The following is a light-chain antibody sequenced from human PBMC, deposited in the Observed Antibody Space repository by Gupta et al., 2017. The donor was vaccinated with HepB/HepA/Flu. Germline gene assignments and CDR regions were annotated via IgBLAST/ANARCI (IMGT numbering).Light chain of an antibody. CDR3: LQDDDFPRT. CDR1: QAIRGE. CDR2: AAS. V-gene: IGKV1-6*01. Sequence: AIQITQSPSSLSASVGDRVTITCRASQAIRGELGWYQQKPGKAPKLLIYAASTLQSGVPSRFSGSGSGTDFTLTISNLQPEDFATYYCLQDDDFPRTFGQGTKVEIK. J-gene: IGKJ1*01.